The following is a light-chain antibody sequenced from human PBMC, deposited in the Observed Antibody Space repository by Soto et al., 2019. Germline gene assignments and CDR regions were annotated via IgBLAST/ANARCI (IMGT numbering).Light chain of an antibody. CDR2: GAS. V-gene: IGKV3-20*01. J-gene: IGKJ3*01. CDR1: QSVSSSY. Sequence: EIVLTQSPGTLSLSPGERATLSCRASQSVSSSYLAWYQQKPGQAPRLLIYGASSRATGIPDSFSGSGSGTHFTLTISRLEPEDFAVYYCQQYGSSPLFTFGPGIKVVIK. CDR3: QQYGSSPLFT.